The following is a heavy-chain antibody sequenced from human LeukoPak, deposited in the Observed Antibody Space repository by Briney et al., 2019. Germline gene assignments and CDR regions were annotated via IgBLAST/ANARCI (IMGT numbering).Heavy chain of an antibody. J-gene: IGHJ3*02. Sequence: GGSLRLSCSASGFAFRTYAMHWVRQAPGKGLEYVSVITSNGGDTYYADSVKGRFTISRDNSRNTLYLQMSSLRVEDTAVYYCARAGDSSGYDAFDIWGQGTMVTVSS. CDR1: GFAFRTYA. CDR3: ARAGDSSGYDAFDI. V-gene: IGHV3-64D*06. D-gene: IGHD3-22*01. CDR2: ITSNGGDT.